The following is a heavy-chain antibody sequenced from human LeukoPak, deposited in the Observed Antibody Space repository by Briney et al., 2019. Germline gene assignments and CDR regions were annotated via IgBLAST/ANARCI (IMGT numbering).Heavy chain of an antibody. V-gene: IGHV3-73*01. Sequence: GGSLRLSCAASGFTFTNAWMSWVRQSSGKGLEWVGQIDKKDKGYATATAYAASVKGRITISRDDSINTAYPQMKSLKTEDTALYYCTRDSGTYNWFDPWGQGTLVTVSS. CDR2: IDKKDKGYATAT. CDR3: TRDSGTYNWFDP. D-gene: IGHD1-26*01. J-gene: IGHJ5*02. CDR1: GFTFTNAW.